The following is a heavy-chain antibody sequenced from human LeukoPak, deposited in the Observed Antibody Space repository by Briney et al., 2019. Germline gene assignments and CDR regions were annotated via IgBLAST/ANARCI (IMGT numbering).Heavy chain of an antibody. Sequence: PGGSLRLSCAASGFTVSSNYMSWVRQAPGKGLEWVSVIYSGGSTYYADSVKGRFTISRDNSKNTLYLQMNSLRAEDTAVYYCAKSITMIVVVTYIDYWGQGTLVTVSS. CDR2: IYSGGST. V-gene: IGHV3-66*01. D-gene: IGHD3-22*01. CDR1: GFTVSSNY. J-gene: IGHJ4*02. CDR3: AKSITMIVVVTYIDY.